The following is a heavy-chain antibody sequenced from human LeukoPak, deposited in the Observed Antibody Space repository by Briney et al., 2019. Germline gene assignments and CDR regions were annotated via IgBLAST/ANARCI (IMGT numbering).Heavy chain of an antibody. D-gene: IGHD3/OR15-3a*01. CDR1: GFIFSSYS. Sequence: GSLRLSCAASGFIFSSYSMSWIRQPPGKGLEWIGSIYYSGSTYYNPSLKSRVTISVDTSKNQFSLKLRSVTAADTAVYYCARHFGTWGQGTLVTVSS. J-gene: IGHJ4*02. V-gene: IGHV4-39*01. CDR2: IYYSGST. CDR3: ARHFGT.